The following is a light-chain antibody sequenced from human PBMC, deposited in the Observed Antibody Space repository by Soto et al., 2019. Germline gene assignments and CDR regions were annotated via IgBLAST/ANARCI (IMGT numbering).Light chain of an antibody. J-gene: IGLJ2*01. V-gene: IGLV8-61*01. CDR2: STN. CDR1: SGSVSTTYY. Sequence: QAVVTQEQSFSVSPGGTVTLTCGLPSGSVSTTYYPSWYQQTPGQAPRTLIYSTNIRSSGVPDRFSGSILGNKAALTITGAQADDESDYHCMLYMGGGLVVFGGGTKVTVL. CDR3: MLYMGGGLVV.